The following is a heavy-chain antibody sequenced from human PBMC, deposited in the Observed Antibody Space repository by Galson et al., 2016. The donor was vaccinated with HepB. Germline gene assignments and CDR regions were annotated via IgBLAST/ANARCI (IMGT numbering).Heavy chain of an antibody. D-gene: IGHD1/OR15-1a*01. J-gene: IGHJ4*02. CDR3: ARGLEQPVGHFDV. Sequence: SLRLSCAASGFTFSTYSMNWVRQRPGTALEWLSHLSSRFGTIFYADSVKGRFTSSRDNGKNSVFLQLNGLRDDDTALYYCARGLEQPVGHFDVWGQGTLVTDSS. CDR1: GFTFSTYS. V-gene: IGHV3-48*02. CDR2: LSSRFGTI.